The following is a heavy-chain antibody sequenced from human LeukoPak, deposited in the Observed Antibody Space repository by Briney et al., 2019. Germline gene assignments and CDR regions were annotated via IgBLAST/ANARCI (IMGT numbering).Heavy chain of an antibody. CDR3: ARGSYYYDSSGYYKGAFDY. Sequence: PGGSLRLSCAASGFTFSSYWMSWVRQAPGKGLEWVANIKQDGSEKYYVDSVKGRFTISRDNAKNSLYLQMNSLRAEDTAVYYCARGSYYYDSSGYYKGAFDYWGQGTLVTVSS. V-gene: IGHV3-7*01. J-gene: IGHJ4*02. CDR2: IKQDGSEK. CDR1: GFTFSSYW. D-gene: IGHD3-22*01.